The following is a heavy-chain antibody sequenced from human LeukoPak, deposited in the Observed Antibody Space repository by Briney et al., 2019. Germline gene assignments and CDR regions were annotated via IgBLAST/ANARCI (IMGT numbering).Heavy chain of an antibody. V-gene: IGHV4-34*01. CDR1: GGSFSGYY. Sequence: NPSETLSLTCAVYGGSFSGYYWSWIRQPPGKGLEWIGEINHSGSTNYNPSLKSRVTISVDTSKNQFSLKLSSVTAADTAVYYCARLTGYSFDYWGQGTLVTVSS. J-gene: IGHJ4*02. CDR2: INHSGST. CDR3: ARLTGYSFDY. D-gene: IGHD3-9*01.